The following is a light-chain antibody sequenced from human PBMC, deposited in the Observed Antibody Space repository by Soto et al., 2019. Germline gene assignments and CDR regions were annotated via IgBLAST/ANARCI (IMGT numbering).Light chain of an antibody. CDR1: QRINIW. Sequence: DIQMTQAPSTLSASVGDRVTITCRASQRINIWLAWYQQKPGRAPKLLIYKASTLESGVPSRFSGSGSGTEFTLTIISLQPDDFETYFCQHYNVYRTLGQGTKVDIK. CDR3: QHYNVYRT. CDR2: KAS. V-gene: IGKV1-5*03. J-gene: IGKJ1*01.